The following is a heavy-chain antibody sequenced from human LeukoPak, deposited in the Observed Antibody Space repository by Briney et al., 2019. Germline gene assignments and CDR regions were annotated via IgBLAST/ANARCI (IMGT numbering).Heavy chain of an antibody. CDR3: ARDRPGYSGYDDQGVDWFDP. CDR1: GYTFTGYY. Sequence: GASVKVSCKASGYTFTGYYMHWVRQAPGQGLEWMGRIIPILGIANYAQKFQGRVTITADKSTSTAYMELSSLRSEDTAVYYCARDRPGYSGYDDQGVDWFDPWGQGTLVTVSS. CDR2: IIPILGIA. J-gene: IGHJ5*02. V-gene: IGHV1-69*04. D-gene: IGHD5-12*01.